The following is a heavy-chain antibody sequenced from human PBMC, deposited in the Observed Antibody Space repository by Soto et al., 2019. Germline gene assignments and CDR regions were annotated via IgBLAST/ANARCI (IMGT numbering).Heavy chain of an antibody. Sequence: SETLSLTCTVSGGSISSTSYYWGWIRQPPGKGLEWIASIYYSGSTYYNLSLKSRVTISLDTSKNQFSLRLSSVTAADTAIYYCATRITVFGLLIPPFDPWGQGTQVTVSS. D-gene: IGHD3-3*01. CDR3: ATRITVFGLLIPPFDP. CDR1: GGSISSTSYY. J-gene: IGHJ5*02. CDR2: IYYSGST. V-gene: IGHV4-39*01.